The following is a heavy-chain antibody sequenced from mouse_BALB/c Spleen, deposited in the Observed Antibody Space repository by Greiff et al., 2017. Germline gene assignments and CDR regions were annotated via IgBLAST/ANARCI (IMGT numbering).Heavy chain of an antibody. CDR1: GYTFTSYW. V-gene: IGHV1-5*01. CDR3: TREITTTPWFAY. Sequence: DVQLQESGTVLARPGASVKMSCKASGYTFTSYWMHWVKQRPGQGLEWIGAIYPGNSDTSYNQKFKGKAKLTAVTSTSTAYMELSSLTNEDSAVYYCTREITTTPWFAYWGQGTLVTVSA. D-gene: IGHD2-4*01. CDR2: IYPGNSDT. J-gene: IGHJ3*01.